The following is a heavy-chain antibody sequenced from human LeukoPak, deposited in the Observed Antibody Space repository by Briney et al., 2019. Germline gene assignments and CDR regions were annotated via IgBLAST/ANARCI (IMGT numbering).Heavy chain of an antibody. J-gene: IGHJ4*02. CDR2: ISGSGGST. CDR3: AKDHEPRVVTHRDINFDY. D-gene: IGHD4-23*01. Sequence: QSGGSLRLSCAASGFTFSSYAMSWVRQAPGKGLEGVSAISGSGGSTYYADSVKGRFTISRDNSKNTPYLQMNSLRAEDTAVYYCAKDHEPRVVTHRDINFDYWGQGTLVTVSS. CDR1: GFTFSSYA. V-gene: IGHV3-23*01.